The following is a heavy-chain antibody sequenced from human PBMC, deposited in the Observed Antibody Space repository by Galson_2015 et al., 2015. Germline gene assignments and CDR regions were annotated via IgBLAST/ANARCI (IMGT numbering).Heavy chain of an antibody. CDR3: TRGTNYDAFDI. D-gene: IGHD4/OR15-4a*01. CDR1: GFTFSNSW. J-gene: IGHJ3*02. V-gene: IGHV3-74*01. Sequence: SLRLSCAASGFTFSNSWMHWVRQAPGKGLAWVSRVSSDGTNSRYADSVRGRFTISRESAKSTLYLQMSSLRAEDTAVYYCTRGTNYDAFDIWGQGQWSPSLQ. CDR2: VSSDGTNS.